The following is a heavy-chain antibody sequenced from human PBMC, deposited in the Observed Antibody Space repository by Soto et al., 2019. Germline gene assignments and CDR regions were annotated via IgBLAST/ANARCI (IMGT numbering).Heavy chain of an antibody. Sequence: PGGSLRLSCAASGFTFSNAWMNWVRQAPGKGLEWVGRIKSKTDGGTTDYAAPVKGRFTISRDDSKNTLYLQMNSLKTEDTAVYYCTTYSYGTRYYYYGMDVWGQGTTVTVSS. CDR2: IKSKTDGGTT. CDR3: TTYSYGTRYYYYGMDV. CDR1: GFTFSNAW. J-gene: IGHJ6*02. V-gene: IGHV3-15*07. D-gene: IGHD5-18*01.